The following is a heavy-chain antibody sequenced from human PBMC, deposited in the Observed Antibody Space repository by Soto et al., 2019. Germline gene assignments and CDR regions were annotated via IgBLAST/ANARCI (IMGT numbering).Heavy chain of an antibody. CDR3: VRGGGGGLFDP. CDR1: GFTFGDSY. V-gene: IGHV3-11*06. J-gene: IGHJ5*02. CDR2: ISPGSRYP. Sequence: GGSLRLSCAVSGFTFGDSYMSWIRQAPGTGLEWLSYISPGSRYPAYADSVKGRLTISRDNAKRSLYLQMMSLTAEDTAIYYCVRGGGGGLFDPWGQGTMVTVSS. D-gene: IGHD2-15*01.